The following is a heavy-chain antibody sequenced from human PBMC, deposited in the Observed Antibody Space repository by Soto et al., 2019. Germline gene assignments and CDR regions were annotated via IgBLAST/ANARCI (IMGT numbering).Heavy chain of an antibody. CDR3: AAVPVLRFLKWLPAYFDY. V-gene: IGHV1-58*01. J-gene: IGHJ4*02. D-gene: IGHD3-3*01. CDR2: LVVGSGNT. Sequence: SVQVSCRNSCFMFTSSAVQWVRQARGQRLEWIGWLVVGSGNTHYAQHFQERVTLTRDMSTGTAYMELSSLRSEDTAVYYCAAVPVLRFLKWLPAYFDYWGQGTLVTVSS. CDR1: CFMFTSSA.